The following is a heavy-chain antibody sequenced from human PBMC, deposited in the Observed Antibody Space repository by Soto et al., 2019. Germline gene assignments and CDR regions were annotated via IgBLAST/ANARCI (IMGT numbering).Heavy chain of an antibody. CDR1: GYTFTNFG. J-gene: IGHJ3*01. Sequence: ASVKVSCKASGYTFTNFGISWARQAPGQGLEWMGWISAYNGNTNYAQNFQGRVTMTRDTSTSTVYMELSSLRSEDAAVYYCARWAPDAFHVWGKGTLVTVSS. V-gene: IGHV1-18*01. CDR3: ARWAPDAFHV. CDR2: ISAYNGNT.